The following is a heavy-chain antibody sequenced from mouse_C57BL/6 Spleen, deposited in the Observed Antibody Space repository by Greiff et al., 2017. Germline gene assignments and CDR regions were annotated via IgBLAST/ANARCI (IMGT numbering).Heavy chain of an antibody. J-gene: IGHJ4*01. Sequence: VQLQESGPELVKPGASVKISCKASGYSFTSYYIHWVKQRPGQGLEWIGWIYPGSGNTKYNEKFKGKATLTADTSSSTAYMQLSSLTSEDSAVYYCARGSYAMDYWGQGTSVTGSS. CDR1: GYSFTSYY. V-gene: IGHV1-66*01. CDR3: ARGSYAMDY. CDR2: IYPGSGNT.